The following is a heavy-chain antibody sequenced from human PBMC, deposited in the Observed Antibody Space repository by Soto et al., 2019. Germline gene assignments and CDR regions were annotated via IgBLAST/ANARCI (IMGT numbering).Heavy chain of an antibody. CDR2: ISGSGGST. Sequence: PGGSLRLSCAASGFTFSSYGMSWVRQAPGKGLEWVSAISGSGGSTYYADSVKGRFTISRDNSKNTLYLQMNSLRAEDTALYYCAKDRGFDFWSGSSTTSDYWGQGTLVTVSS. CDR3: AKDRGFDFWSGSSTTSDY. J-gene: IGHJ4*02. D-gene: IGHD3-3*01. V-gene: IGHV3-23*01. CDR1: GFTFSSYG.